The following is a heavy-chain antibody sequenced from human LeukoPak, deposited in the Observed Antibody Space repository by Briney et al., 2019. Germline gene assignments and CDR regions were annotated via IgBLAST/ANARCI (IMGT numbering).Heavy chain of an antibody. CDR2: ICYSGST. Sequence: SETLSLTCAVSGGSISSSSYYWGWIRQPPGKGLEWIGSICYSGSTYYNPSLKSRVTISIDTSKNQFSLNLSSVTAADTAVFYCARGRLLSLGELFYSPPPYPFESWGLGTLVTVAS. CDR1: GGSISSSSYY. CDR3: ARGRLLSLGELFYSPPPYPFES. J-gene: IGHJ4*02. V-gene: IGHV4-39*07. D-gene: IGHD3-10*01.